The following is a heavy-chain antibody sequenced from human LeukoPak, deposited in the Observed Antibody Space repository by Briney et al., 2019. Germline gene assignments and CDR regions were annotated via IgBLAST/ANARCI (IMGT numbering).Heavy chain of an antibody. CDR3: ARDIPRFSASGSPPRTYYGMDV. V-gene: IGHV4-59*01. D-gene: IGHD1-26*01. CDR2: IYYSGGT. J-gene: IGHJ6*02. CDR1: GGSIGNYY. Sequence: PSETLSLTCTVSGGSIGNYYWSWIRQPPGKGLEWIGYIYYSGGTNYNPSLKSRVTISVDTSKNQFSLKVSSVTAADTAVYYCARDIPRFSASGSPPRTYYGMDVWGQGTTVTVSS.